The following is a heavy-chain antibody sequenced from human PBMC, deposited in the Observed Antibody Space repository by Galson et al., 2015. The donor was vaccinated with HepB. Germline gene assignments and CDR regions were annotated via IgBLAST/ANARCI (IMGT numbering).Heavy chain of an antibody. D-gene: IGHD3-16*01. V-gene: IGHV3-23*01. CDR2: INGRGSTR. CDR1: GFIFRHHA. Sequence: SLRLSCAGSGFIFRHHAMAWIRQAPGKGLEWVSGINGRGSTRSSSAAAKGRFSISRDNSKDTVFLQMDNLRAEDTAVYYCVKEGAWFGGDWFDPWGQGALVTVS. J-gene: IGHJ5*02. CDR3: VKEGAWFGGDWFDP.